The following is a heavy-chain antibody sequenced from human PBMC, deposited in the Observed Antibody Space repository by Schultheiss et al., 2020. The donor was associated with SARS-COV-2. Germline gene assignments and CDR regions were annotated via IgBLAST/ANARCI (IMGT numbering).Heavy chain of an antibody. CDR2: INSDGRTR. CDR1: GFTFSSHW. Sequence: GESLKISCAASGFTFSSHWMHWVRQAPGKGPVWISRINSDGRTRSHADSVKGRFTISRDNAKNTLYLQMNSLRAEDTAVYYCARDDSAFGYYDSSGGAFDYWGQGTLVTVSS. CDR3: ARDDSAFGYYDSSGGAFDY. D-gene: IGHD3-22*01. V-gene: IGHV3-74*01. J-gene: IGHJ4*02.